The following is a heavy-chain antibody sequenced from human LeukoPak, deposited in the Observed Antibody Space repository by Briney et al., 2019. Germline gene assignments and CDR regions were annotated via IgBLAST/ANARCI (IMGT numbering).Heavy chain of an antibody. V-gene: IGHV3-33*01. CDR1: GFIFSDYG. Sequence: GRSLRLSCAVSGFIFSDYGFHWVRQAPGKGLEWVAVTRFDGSIKQYADSVKGRFTISRDDSKNTLYLQMNILKSEDTAVYYCARWGGTRQYYFDYWGQGPLVTVSS. CDR2: TRFDGSIK. D-gene: IGHD3-16*01. J-gene: IGHJ4*02. CDR3: ARWGGTRQYYFDY.